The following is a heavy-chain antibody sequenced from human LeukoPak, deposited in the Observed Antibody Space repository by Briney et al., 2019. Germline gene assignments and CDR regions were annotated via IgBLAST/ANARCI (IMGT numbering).Heavy chain of an antibody. CDR2: IHPSSGST. D-gene: IGHD2-2*01. CDR3: ARDSSTSFLADP. V-gene: IGHV1-46*01. Sequence: ASVTVSFKASGYTFTRYYMYWVRHAPRQGLEWMGIIHPSSGSTSYAQKFDGRVTMTRDTSTSTVYMELSGLRSEDTAVYYCARDSSTSFLADPWGQGTLVTVSS. CDR1: GYTFTRYY. J-gene: IGHJ5*02.